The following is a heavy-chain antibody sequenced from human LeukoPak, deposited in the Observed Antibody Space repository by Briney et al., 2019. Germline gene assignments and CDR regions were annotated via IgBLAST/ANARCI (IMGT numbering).Heavy chain of an antibody. CDR2: ISGSGGST. V-gene: IGHV3-23*01. CDR1: GFTFSSYA. CDR3: AKDQGDIVVAVAAPGTDDAFDI. J-gene: IGHJ3*02. D-gene: IGHD2-15*01. Sequence: GGSLRLSCAASGFTFSSYAMSWVRQAPGKGLEWVSAISGSGGSTYYADSVKGRFTISRDNSKNTLYLQMNSLRAEDTAVYYCAKDQGDIVVAVAAPGTDDAFDIWGQGTMVTVSS.